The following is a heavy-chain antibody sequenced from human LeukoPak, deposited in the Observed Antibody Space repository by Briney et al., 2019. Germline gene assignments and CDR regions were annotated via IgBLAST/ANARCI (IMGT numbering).Heavy chain of an antibody. CDR2: ISYDGSNQ. Sequence: PGRSLRLSCAASGFTFSSYGMHWVRQAPGKGLEWVAVISYDGSNQYYADSVKGRFTISRDYSKNTLYLQMDSLRAEDTAVYYCAKARYCTSTSCYRLTYYYYYGMDVWGQGTTVAVSS. D-gene: IGHD2-2*01. CDR3: AKARYCTSTSCYRLTYYYYYGMDV. CDR1: GFTFSSYG. V-gene: IGHV3-30*18. J-gene: IGHJ6*02.